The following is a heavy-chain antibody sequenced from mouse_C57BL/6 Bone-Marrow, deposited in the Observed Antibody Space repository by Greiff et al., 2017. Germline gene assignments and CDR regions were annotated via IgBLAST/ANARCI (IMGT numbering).Heavy chain of an antibody. CDR2: ISNGGGST. CDR1: GFTFSDYY. J-gene: IGHJ4*01. D-gene: IGHD2-2*01. V-gene: IGHV5-12*01. Sequence: EVKVEESGGGLVQPGGSLKLSCAASGFTFSDYYMYWVRQTPEKRLEWVAYISNGGGSTYYPDTVKGRFTISRDNAKNTLYLQMSRLKSEDTAMYYCARRWLRDWGQGTSVTVSS. CDR3: ARRWLRD.